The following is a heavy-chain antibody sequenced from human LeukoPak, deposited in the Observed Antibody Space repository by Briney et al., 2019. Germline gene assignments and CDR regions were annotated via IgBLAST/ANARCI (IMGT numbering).Heavy chain of an antibody. V-gene: IGHV3-23*01. CDR3: AKDTGSGSYPPG. J-gene: IGHJ4*02. CDR1: GFTFSTYA. CDR2: ISGSGGST. D-gene: IGHD1-26*01. Sequence: GGSLRLSCAASGFTFSTYAMSWVRQAPGKGLEWVSAISGSGGSTYYADSVKGRFTISRDNSKNTLYLQMNSLRAEDTAVYYCAKDTGSGSYPPGWGQGTLVTVSS.